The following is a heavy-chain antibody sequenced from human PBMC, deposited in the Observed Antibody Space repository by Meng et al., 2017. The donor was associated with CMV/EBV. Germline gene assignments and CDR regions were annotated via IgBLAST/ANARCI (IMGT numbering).Heavy chain of an antibody. CDR3: ARDRGFGELGGYYYYGMDV. CDR1: GFTFSSCS. D-gene: IGHD3-10*01. Sequence: GESLKISCAASGFTFSSCSMNWVRQAPGKGLEWVSSISSSSSYIYYADSVKGRFTISRDNAKNSLYLQMNSLRAEDTAVYYCARDRGFGELGGYYYYGMDVWGQGTTVTVSS. CDR2: ISSSSSYI. V-gene: IGHV3-21*01. J-gene: IGHJ6*02.